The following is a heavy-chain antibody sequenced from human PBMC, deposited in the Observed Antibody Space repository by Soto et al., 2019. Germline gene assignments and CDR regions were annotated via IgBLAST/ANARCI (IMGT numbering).Heavy chain of an antibody. CDR3: ARGEMRSGYCTNGVCHAYYYYGMDV. Sequence: PWWSLRLCCAASGFTFSSYGMHWFRQAPGKGLEWVAVIWYDGSNKYYADSVKGRFTISRDNSKNTLYLQMNSLRAEDTAVYYCARGEMRSGYCTNGVCHAYYYYGMDVWGQGTTVTVSS. CDR1: GFTFSSYG. D-gene: IGHD2-8*01. V-gene: IGHV3-33*01. J-gene: IGHJ6*02. CDR2: IWYDGSNK.